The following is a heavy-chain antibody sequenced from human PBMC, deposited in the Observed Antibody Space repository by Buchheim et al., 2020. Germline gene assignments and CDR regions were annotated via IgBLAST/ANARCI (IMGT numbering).Heavy chain of an antibody. CDR2: INPSGGST. CDR3: ARDWVITIFGVVTKYNWFDP. Sequence: QVQLVQSGAEVKKPGASVKVSCKASGYTFTSYYMHWVRQAPGQGLEWMGIINPSGGSTSYAQKFQGRVTMTRDKSTSTVYMELSSLRSEDTAVYYCARDWVITIFGVVTKYNWFDPWGQGTL. J-gene: IGHJ5*02. D-gene: IGHD3-3*01. V-gene: IGHV1-46*01. CDR1: GYTFTSYY.